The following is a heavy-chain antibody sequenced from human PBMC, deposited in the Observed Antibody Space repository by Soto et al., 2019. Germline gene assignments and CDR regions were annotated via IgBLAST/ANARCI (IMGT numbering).Heavy chain of an antibody. V-gene: IGHV4-59*01. CDR1: GGSISSYY. J-gene: IGHJ4*02. D-gene: IGHD3-10*01. CDR3: ATSEGPEYYFHY. Sequence: SETLSLTCTVSGGSISSYYWNWIRLTPGKGLEWIGYIYNSGSTIYNPSLKSRVTISVDTSKKLFSLKLTSVTAADTAVYYCATSEGPEYYFHYCAQGTLVTVSS. CDR2: IYNSGST.